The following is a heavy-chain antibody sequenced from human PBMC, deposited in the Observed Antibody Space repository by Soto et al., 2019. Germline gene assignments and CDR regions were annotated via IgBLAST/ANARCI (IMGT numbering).Heavy chain of an antibody. J-gene: IGHJ5*02. Sequence: QVQLVQSGAEVKKPGASVKVSCKASGHTLTGYYVQWVRQAPGQGLEWMGWINAKSGGTKYAQKFQGRVTMTRDTSISTVYMELSRLRSDDTAVYYCARLPDYYGSGTFTFDPWGQGTLVIVSS. V-gene: IGHV1-2*02. D-gene: IGHD3-10*01. CDR3: ARLPDYYGSGTFTFDP. CDR2: INAKSGGT. CDR1: GHTLTGYY.